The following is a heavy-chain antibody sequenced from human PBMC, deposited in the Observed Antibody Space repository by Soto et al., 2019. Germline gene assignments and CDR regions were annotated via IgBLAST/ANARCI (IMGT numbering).Heavy chain of an antibody. CDR2: ISAYNGNT. D-gene: IGHD3-10*01. CDR1: GYTFTSYG. J-gene: IGHJ5*02. V-gene: IGHV1-18*01. Sequence: GASVKVSCKASGYTFTSYGISWVRQAPGQGLEWMGWISAYNGNTNYAQKLQGRVTMTTDTSTSTAYMELSSLRSEDTAVYYCAREGNPRYYGSGPNWFDPWGQGTLVTVSS. CDR3: AREGNPRYYGSGPNWFDP.